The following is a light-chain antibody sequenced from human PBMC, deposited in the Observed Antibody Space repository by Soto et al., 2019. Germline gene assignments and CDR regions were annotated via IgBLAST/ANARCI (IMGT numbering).Light chain of an antibody. V-gene: IGKV3D-11*02. CDR2: DAS. CDR1: QSLFSY. CDR3: QQRRNLPWT. Sequence: EIVLTQSPATLSLSPGERATLSCRASQSLFSYLAWIQQKPGQAPRRLIYDASNRATGIPARFSASGAGTDFTLNISSLEPEDFAIYYCQQRRNLPWTFGPGTKVDIK. J-gene: IGKJ3*01.